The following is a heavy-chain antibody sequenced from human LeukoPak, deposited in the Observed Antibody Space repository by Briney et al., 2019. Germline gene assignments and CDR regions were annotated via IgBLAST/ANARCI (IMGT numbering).Heavy chain of an antibody. D-gene: IGHD7-27*01. Sequence: PGGSLRLSCAASGFTFSSYSMNWVRQAPGKGLEWVSSISSSSNYIHYAESVKGRFTISRDNSKNTLYLQMNSLRAEDTAVYYCAKDGGLWVSAHWGDSWGRGTLVTVSS. CDR3: AKDGGLWVSAHWGDS. V-gene: IGHV3-21*04. J-gene: IGHJ4*02. CDR2: ISSSSNYI. CDR1: GFTFSSYS.